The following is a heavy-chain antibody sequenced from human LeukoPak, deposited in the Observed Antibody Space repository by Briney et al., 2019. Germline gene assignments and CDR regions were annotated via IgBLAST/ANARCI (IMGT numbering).Heavy chain of an antibody. CDR2: ISSSSSTI. J-gene: IGHJ4*02. CDR1: GFTFSSYS. D-gene: IGHD2-2*01. Sequence: GGSLRLSCAASGFTFSSYSMNWVRQAPGKGLEWVSYISSSSSTIYYADSVKGRFTISRDNAKSSLYLQINSLRAEDMALYYCAKATAPRYCSSITCYLHEPFDYWGQGTLVTVSS. V-gene: IGHV3-48*04. CDR3: AKATAPRYCSSITCYLHEPFDY.